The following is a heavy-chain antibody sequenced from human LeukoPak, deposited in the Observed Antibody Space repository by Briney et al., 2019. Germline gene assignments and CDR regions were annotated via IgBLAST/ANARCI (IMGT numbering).Heavy chain of an antibody. Sequence: PGGSLRLSCAASGLTLSSYWMHWVRQAPGKGLVWVSRINSDGSSTRYADSVKGRFTISRDNAKNTLYLQMNSLRAEDTAVYYCAKCVEQQLATLGYWGQGTLVTVSS. CDR3: AKCVEQQLATLGY. V-gene: IGHV3-74*01. J-gene: IGHJ4*02. CDR1: GLTLSSYW. CDR2: INSDGSST. D-gene: IGHD6-13*01.